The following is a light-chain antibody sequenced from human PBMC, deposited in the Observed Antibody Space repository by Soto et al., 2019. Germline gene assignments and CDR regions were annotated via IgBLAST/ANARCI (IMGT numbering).Light chain of an antibody. CDR2: GVN. Sequence: HSVLTQPPSASGSPGQSVTFSCTETSSDIGRYNYVSWYQQHPGKAPKLMIFGVNKRPSGVPDRFSGSKSGNTASLTVSGLQAEDEADYFCSSFVGSNNFVFGTGTKVTVL. CDR3: SSFVGSNNFV. J-gene: IGLJ1*01. V-gene: IGLV2-8*01. CDR1: SSDIGRYNY.